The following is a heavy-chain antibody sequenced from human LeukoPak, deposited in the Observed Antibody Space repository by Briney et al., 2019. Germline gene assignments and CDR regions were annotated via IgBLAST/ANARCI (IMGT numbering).Heavy chain of an antibody. CDR3: ARDRNYFEALHRSY. CDR1: GFTFSSYA. Sequence: GGSLRLSCAASGFTFSSYAMSWVRQAPGKGLEWVSSVTGNGDNTFHADSVKGRFTISRDNSKNMLYLQINSLRAEDSAVYYCARDRNYFEALHRSYWGQGTLVTVSS. D-gene: IGHD3-10*01. J-gene: IGHJ4*02. CDR2: VTGNGDNT. V-gene: IGHV3-23*01.